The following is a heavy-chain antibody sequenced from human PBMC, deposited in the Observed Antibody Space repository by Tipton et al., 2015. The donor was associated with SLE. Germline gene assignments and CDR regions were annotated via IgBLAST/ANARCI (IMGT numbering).Heavy chain of an antibody. CDR2: IHDSGHN. J-gene: IGHJ5*02. D-gene: IGHD1-1*01. CDR1: GESSSGYY. V-gene: IGHV4-34*01. CDR3: ARTTEYFDP. Sequence: TLSLTCAVNGESSSGYYWSWICQSPGQALEWIGDIHDSGHNIYNPSLKSRVTISVDTSKNHFSLKLTSVTAADTAVYYCARTTEYFDPWGQGTLVTVSS.